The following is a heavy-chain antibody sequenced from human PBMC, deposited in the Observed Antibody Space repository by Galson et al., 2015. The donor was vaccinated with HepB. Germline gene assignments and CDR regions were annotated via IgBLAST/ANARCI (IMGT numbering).Heavy chain of an antibody. V-gene: IGHV3-13*05. D-gene: IGHD6-19*01. CDR1: GFTFSSYD. CDR2: IGTAGDP. CDR3: ARGGEGYSSGWYRPYYYYGMDV. Sequence: SLRLSCAASGFTFSSYDMHWVRQATGKGLEWVSAIGTAGDPYYPGSVKGRFTISRENAKNSLYLQMNSLRAGDTAVYYCARGGEGYSSGWYRPYYYYGMDVWGQGTTVTVSS. J-gene: IGHJ6*02.